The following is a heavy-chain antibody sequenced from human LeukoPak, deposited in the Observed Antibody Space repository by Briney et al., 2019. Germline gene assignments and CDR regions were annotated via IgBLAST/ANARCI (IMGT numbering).Heavy chain of an antibody. Sequence: GGSLRLSCAASGFTFSSYWMSWVRQAPGKGLEWVANIKQDGSEKYYVDSVKGRFTISRDNAKNSLYLQMNSLRAEDTAVYYCARDHYDFWSGYYMDNYFDYRGQGTLVTVSS. D-gene: IGHD3-3*01. J-gene: IGHJ4*02. CDR1: GFTFSSYW. V-gene: IGHV3-7*01. CDR2: IKQDGSEK. CDR3: ARDHYDFWSGYYMDNYFDY.